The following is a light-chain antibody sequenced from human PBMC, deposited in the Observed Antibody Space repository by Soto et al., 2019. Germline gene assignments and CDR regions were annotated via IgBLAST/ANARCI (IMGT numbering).Light chain of an antibody. CDR2: GAS. CDR1: QSVTYNY. V-gene: IGKV3-20*01. J-gene: IGKJ1*01. CDR3: HQYGYPPPT. Sequence: EIVLTQSPGTLSLSPGERATLSCRASQSVTYNYLAWSQQKSGQPPRLLIYGASSRATGIPDRFSGSGSGTDFTLTISRLEPEDFPVYSCHQYGYPPPTFGQATKVDIQ.